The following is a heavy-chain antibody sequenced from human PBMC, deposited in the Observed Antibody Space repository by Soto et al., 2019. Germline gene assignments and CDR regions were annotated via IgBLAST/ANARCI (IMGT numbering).Heavy chain of an antibody. CDR3: AKDNCISTSCYRLYNWFAP. CDR2: IAYDGSNK. Sequence: QVQLVESGGGVVQPGRSLRLSCVASGFTFSSYGMHWVRQAPGKGLEWVAVIAYDGSNKYYADFVKGRFTISRDNSKNTLYLQMNSLRAADTAVYYCAKDNCISTSCYRLYNWFAPWGQGTLVTVSS. CDR1: GFTFSSYG. J-gene: IGHJ5*02. V-gene: IGHV3-30*18. D-gene: IGHD2-2*01.